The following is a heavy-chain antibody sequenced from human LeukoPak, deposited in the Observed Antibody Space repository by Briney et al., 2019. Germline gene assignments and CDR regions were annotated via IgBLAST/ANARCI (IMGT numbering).Heavy chain of an antibody. J-gene: IGHJ4*02. CDR1: GGSISSGGYS. V-gene: IGHV4-30-2*01. Sequence: SQTLSLTCAVSGGSISSGGYSWSWIRQPPGKGLEWIGYIYHSGSTYYNPSLKSRVTISVDRSKNQFSLKLSSVTAADTAVYYCARRAYGVYSSSWYYFDYWGQGTLVTVSS. CDR3: ARRAYGVYSSSWYYFDY. D-gene: IGHD6-13*01. CDR2: IYHSGST.